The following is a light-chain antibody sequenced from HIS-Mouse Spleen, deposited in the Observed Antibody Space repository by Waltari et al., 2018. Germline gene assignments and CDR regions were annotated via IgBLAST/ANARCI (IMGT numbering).Light chain of an antibody. CDR1: SSNIGSNY. CDR3: AAWDDSLSGHVV. V-gene: IGLV1-47*01. J-gene: IGLJ2*01. CDR2: RNN. Sequence: QSVLTQPPSASGTPGQRVTISCSGSSSNIGSNYVYWYQQLPGTAPKLLIDRNNQRLSGVPVAFSGAKSGTSASLASSGLRSEDEADYYCAAWDDSLSGHVVFGGGTKLTVL.